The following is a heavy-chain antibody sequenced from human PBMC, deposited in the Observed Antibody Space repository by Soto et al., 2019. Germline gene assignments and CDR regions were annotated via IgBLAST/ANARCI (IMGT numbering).Heavy chain of an antibody. V-gene: IGHV1-18*04. D-gene: IGHD4-17*01. J-gene: IGHJ4*02. CDR1: GYTLTSSG. CDR3: AVTTTVVSPYDD. CDR2: ISAYNGNT. Sequence: SEKVSYQASGYTLTSSGISLLRQAPGQGLEWMGWISAYNGNTNYAQKLQGRVTMTPDTSTSTAYMALRSLRSDDTAVSYCAVTTTVVSPYDDWGQGTLVTVSS.